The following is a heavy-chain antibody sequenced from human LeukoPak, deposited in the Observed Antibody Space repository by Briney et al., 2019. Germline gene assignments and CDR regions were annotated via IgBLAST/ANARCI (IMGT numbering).Heavy chain of an antibody. Sequence: GASVKVSCTASGYTFTGSYMHWVRQAPGQGLEWMGWINPNSGGTNYAQKFQGRVTMTRDTSISTAYMELSRLRSDDTAVYYCAAPDGYYYYGMDVWGQGTTVTVSS. V-gene: IGHV1-2*02. J-gene: IGHJ6*02. CDR2: INPNSGGT. CDR3: AAPDGYYYYGMDV. CDR1: GYTFTGSY.